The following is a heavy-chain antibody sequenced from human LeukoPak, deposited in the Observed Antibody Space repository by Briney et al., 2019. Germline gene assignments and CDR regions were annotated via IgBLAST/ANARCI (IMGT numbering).Heavy chain of an antibody. CDR3: ARGPDIIVVPAAPYFDY. CDR1: GGSFSGYY. V-gene: IGHV4-34*01. CDR2: INHSGSA. J-gene: IGHJ4*02. D-gene: IGHD2-2*01. Sequence: SETLSLTCAVYGGSFSGYYWSWIRQPPGKGLEWIGEINHSGSANYNPSLKSRVTISVDTSKNQFSPKLSSVTAADTAVYYCARGPDIIVVPAAPYFDYWGQGTLVTVSS.